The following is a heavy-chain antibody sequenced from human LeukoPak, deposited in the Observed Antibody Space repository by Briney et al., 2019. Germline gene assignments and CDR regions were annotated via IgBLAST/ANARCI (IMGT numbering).Heavy chain of an antibody. Sequence: PGGSLRLSCAASGFTFSSYAMSWVRQAPGKGLEWVSAISGSGGSTYYADSVKGRFTISRDNSKNTLYLQMNSLRAEDTAVYYCARGLSYAVAYGDYWGQGTLVTVSS. J-gene: IGHJ4*02. CDR1: GFTFSSYA. CDR2: ISGSGGST. CDR3: ARGLSYAVAYGDY. D-gene: IGHD6-19*01. V-gene: IGHV3-23*01.